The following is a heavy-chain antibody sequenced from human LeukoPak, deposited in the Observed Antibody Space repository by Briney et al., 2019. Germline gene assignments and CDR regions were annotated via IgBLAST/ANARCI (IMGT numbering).Heavy chain of an antibody. Sequence: GASVKLSCKVSGYTLSELSMHWVRQDPGKGLEWMGGFDPEDGETIYAQKFQGRVTMTEDTSTDTAYMELSSLRSEDTAVYYCATIGSLIAAAGTENNWFDPWGQGTLVTVSS. CDR2: FDPEDGET. J-gene: IGHJ5*02. CDR1: GYTLSELS. CDR3: ATIGSLIAAAGTENNWFDP. D-gene: IGHD6-13*01. V-gene: IGHV1-24*01.